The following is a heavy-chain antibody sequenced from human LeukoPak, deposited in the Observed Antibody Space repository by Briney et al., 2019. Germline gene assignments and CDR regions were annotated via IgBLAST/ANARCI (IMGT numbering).Heavy chain of an antibody. CDR3: AREPMVRGVITTCFDY. D-gene: IGHD3-10*01. CDR2: INQGGSEK. CDR1: GFTFSSYW. J-gene: IGHJ4*02. Sequence: GGSLRLSCAASGFTFSSYWMSWVRQAPGKGREWVANINQGGSEKYYVDSVKGRFTLSRDNAKNSLYLQMNSQRAEDTAVYYCAREPMVRGVITTCFDYWGQGTLVTVSS. V-gene: IGHV3-7*03.